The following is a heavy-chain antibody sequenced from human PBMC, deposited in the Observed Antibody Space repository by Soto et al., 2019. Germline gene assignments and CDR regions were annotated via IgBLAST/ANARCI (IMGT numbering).Heavy chain of an antibody. V-gene: IGHV1-69*02. CDR1: GGTFSRYT. J-gene: IGHJ6*02. Sequence: QVQLVQSGAEVKKPGSSVKVSCKASGGTFSRYTISWVRQAPGQGLEWMGRIIPILDIPNYAQNFQGRVTITADKSTSTAYMELRSLRSDDTAVYYCASHFTGVLVPGVSPPGGDNYGWDVWGQGATVTVSS. D-gene: IGHD2-8*02. CDR3: ASHFTGVLVPGVSPPGGDNYGWDV. CDR2: IIPILDIP.